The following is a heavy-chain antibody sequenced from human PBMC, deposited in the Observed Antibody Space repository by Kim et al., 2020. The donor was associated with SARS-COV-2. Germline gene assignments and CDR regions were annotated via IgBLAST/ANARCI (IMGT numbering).Heavy chain of an antibody. CDR2: ISYDGSNK. D-gene: IGHD4-4*01. CDR3: AKDGSAHRLHHYFDY. V-gene: IGHV3-30*18. CDR1: GFTFSSYG. J-gene: IGHJ4*02. Sequence: GGSLRLSCAASGFTFSSYGMHWVRQAPGKGLEWVAVISYDGSNKYYADSVKGRFTISRDNSKNTLYLQMNSLRAEDTAVYYCAKDGSAHRLHHYFDYWGQGTLVTVSS.